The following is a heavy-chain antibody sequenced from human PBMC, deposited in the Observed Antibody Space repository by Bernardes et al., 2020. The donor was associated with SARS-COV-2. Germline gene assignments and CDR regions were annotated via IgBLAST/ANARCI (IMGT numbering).Heavy chain of an antibody. D-gene: IGHD6-19*01. CDR1: GFTFSSYA. CDR3: AKDHLSGWYEGSYFDY. Sequence: GGSLRLSCAASGFTFSSYAMSWVRQAPGKGLEWVSAISGSGGSTYYADSVKGRFTISRDNSKNTLYLQMNSLRAEDTAVYYCAKDHLSGWYEGSYFDYWGQGTLVTVSS. J-gene: IGHJ4*02. CDR2: ISGSGGST. V-gene: IGHV3-23*01.